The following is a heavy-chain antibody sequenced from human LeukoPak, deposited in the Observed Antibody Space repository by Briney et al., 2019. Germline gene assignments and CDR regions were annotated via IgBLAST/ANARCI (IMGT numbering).Heavy chain of an antibody. CDR2: INPNSGGT. CDR1: GYTFTDYY. V-gene: IGHV1-2*02. D-gene: IGHD1-26*01. Sequence: ASVKVSCKTSGYTFTDYYMHWVRQAPGQGLEWMGWINPNSGGTNYAQKFQGRVTMTRDTSVSTAYMDLSRLTSDDTAVYYCARDGSFDYWGQGTLVTVSS. CDR3: ARDGSFDY. J-gene: IGHJ4*02.